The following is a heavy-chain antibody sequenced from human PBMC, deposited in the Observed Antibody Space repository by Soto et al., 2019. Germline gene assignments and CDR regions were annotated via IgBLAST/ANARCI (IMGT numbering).Heavy chain of an antibody. CDR1: GDSVSSNSAA. CDR2: TYYRSKWYN. D-gene: IGHD2-2*02. CDR3: ARVAAAIRIIDY. J-gene: IGHJ4*02. V-gene: IGHV6-1*01. Sequence: SHTRSLTCAISGDSVSSNSAAWNWIRQSPSRGLEWLGRTYYRSKWYNDYAVSVKSRITINPDTSKNQFSLQLNSVTPEDTAVYYCARVAAAIRIIDYWGQGTLVNVSS.